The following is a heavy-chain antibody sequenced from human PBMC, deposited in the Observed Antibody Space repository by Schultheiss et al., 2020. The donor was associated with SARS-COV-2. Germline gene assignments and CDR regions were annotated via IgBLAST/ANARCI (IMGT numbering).Heavy chain of an antibody. CDR2: IYYSGST. CDR3: AKVKRYSPPDV. D-gene: IGHD2-15*01. V-gene: IGHV4-4*02. Sequence: SETLSLTCAVSGGFIGSGNWWSWVRQSPGKGLEWIGYIYYSGSTNYNPSLKSRVTISVDTSKNQFSLNVRSVTAADTAVYYCAKVKRYSPPDVWGQGTTVTVSS. J-gene: IGHJ6*02. CDR1: GGFIGSGNW.